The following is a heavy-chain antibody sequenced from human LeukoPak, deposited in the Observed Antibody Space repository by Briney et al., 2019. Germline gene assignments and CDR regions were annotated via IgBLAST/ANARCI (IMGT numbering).Heavy chain of an antibody. D-gene: IGHD3-16*01. J-gene: IGHJ4*02. CDR3: TRDGGGLNDTHADY. CDR1: GYTFTGYY. Sequence: ASVKVSCKASGYTFTGYYMHWVRQAPGQGLEWMGWINPNSGGTNYAQKFQGRVTMTRDTSISTAYMELSRLRSDDTAVYYCTRDGGGLNDTHADYWGQGTLVTVSS. CDR2: INPNSGGT. V-gene: IGHV1-2*02.